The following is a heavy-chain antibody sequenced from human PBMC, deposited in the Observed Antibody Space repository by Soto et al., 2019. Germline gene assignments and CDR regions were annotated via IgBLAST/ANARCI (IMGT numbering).Heavy chain of an antibody. D-gene: IGHD3-22*01. V-gene: IGHV3-33*01. Sequence: GGSLRLSCAASGFTFSSYGMHWVRQAPGKGLEWVAVIWYDGSNKYYADSVKGRFTISRDNSKNTLYLQMNSLRAEDTAVYYCAREYYYDSSGYFDYWGQGSLVTVSS. CDR2: IWYDGSNK. CDR3: AREYYYDSSGYFDY. J-gene: IGHJ4*02. CDR1: GFTFSSYG.